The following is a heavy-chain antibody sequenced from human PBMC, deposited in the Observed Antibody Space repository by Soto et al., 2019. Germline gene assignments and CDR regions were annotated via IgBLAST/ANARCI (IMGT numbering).Heavy chain of an antibody. D-gene: IGHD2-2*02. J-gene: IGHJ6*02. Sequence: EVQLVESGGGLVQPGRSLRLSCAASGFTFDDYAMHWVRQAPGKGLEWVSGISWNSGSIGYADSVKGRFTISRDNAKNSLYLQMNSLRAEDTALYYCAKGYQLLYTEGMDVWGQGTTVTVSS. CDR1: GFTFDDYA. CDR2: ISWNSGSI. CDR3: AKGYQLLYTEGMDV. V-gene: IGHV3-9*01.